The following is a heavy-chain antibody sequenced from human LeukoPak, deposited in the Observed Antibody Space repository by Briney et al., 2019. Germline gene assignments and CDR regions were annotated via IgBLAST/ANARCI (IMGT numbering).Heavy chain of an antibody. CDR2: INPSGGST. CDR3: ARAFSYYYDSSGFEDY. J-gene: IGHJ4*02. V-gene: IGHV1-46*01. CDR1: GYTFTSYY. D-gene: IGHD3-22*01. Sequence: GASVKVSCKASGYTFTSYYMHWVRQAPGQGLEWRGIINPSGGSTSYAQKFQGRVTMTRDTSTSTVYMELSSLRSEDTAVYYCARAFSYYYDSSGFEDYWGQGTLVTVSS.